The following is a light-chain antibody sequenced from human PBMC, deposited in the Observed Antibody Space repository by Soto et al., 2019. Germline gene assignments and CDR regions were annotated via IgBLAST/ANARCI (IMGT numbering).Light chain of an antibody. CDR2: DAS. CDR1: QNIGTW. J-gene: IGKJ2*01. CDR3: QQYNTYPYT. V-gene: IGKV1-5*01. Sequence: DIPMTQSPSTLSASVGDRVTITCRASQNIGTWLAWYHQNPGKAPKLLIYDASSLKTGVPSRVSGGGSGTEFTLTINGLQPDDFATYYCQQYNTYPYTFGQGTKLEIK.